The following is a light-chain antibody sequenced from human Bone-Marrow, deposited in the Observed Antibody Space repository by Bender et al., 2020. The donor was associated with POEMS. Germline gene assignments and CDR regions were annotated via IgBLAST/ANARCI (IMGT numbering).Light chain of an antibody. J-gene: IGLJ1*01. CDR3: CSYARSSSYV. CDR1: SSNTGSGYD. Sequence: QSVLTQPPSVSVAPGQRVTISCTGSSSNTGSGYDINWYQQHPGKAPKLMIFEVTRRPSGISDRFSGSKSGNTASLTISGLQTEDEADYFCCSYARSSSYVFGTGTKVTVL. CDR2: EVT. V-gene: IGLV2-23*02.